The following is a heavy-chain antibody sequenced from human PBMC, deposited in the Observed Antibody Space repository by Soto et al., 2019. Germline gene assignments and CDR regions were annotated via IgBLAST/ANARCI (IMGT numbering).Heavy chain of an antibody. D-gene: IGHD5-12*01. CDR2: ISNDGTNK. CDR3: ARFVGYGGDDYYFDY. CDR1: GFTFSTYA. J-gene: IGHJ4*02. V-gene: IGHV3-30-3*01. Sequence: QVQLVESGGGVVQPGRSLRLSCTASGFTFSTYAMHWVRQAPGKGLEWVAVISNDGTNKYHADSVKGRFTISRDNSKNTMYLQMNSLRPDDTPMYYCARFVGYGGDDYYFDYRGQGTLVTVSS.